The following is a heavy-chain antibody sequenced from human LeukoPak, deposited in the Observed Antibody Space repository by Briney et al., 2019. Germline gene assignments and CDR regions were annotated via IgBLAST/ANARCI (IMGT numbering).Heavy chain of an antibody. Sequence: GGSLRLSCAASGFTFSSYWMSWVRQAPGKGLEWVANIRQDGSEKNYVDSVKGRFTVSRDNAENSLYLQMNSLRAEDTAVYYCAADSEGRGAFDYWGQGTLVTVSS. CDR3: AADSEGRGAFDY. D-gene: IGHD3-10*01. V-gene: IGHV3-7*05. J-gene: IGHJ4*02. CDR2: IRQDGSEK. CDR1: GFTFSSYW.